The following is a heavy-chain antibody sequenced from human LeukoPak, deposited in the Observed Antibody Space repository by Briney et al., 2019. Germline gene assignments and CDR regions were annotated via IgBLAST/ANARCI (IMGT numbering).Heavy chain of an antibody. CDR1: GFTFDDYG. V-gene: IGHV3-20*04. D-gene: IGHD2-15*01. Sequence: RPGGSLRLSCAASGFTFDDYGMSWVSQAPGKGLEWVSGINWNGGSTVYADSVKGRFTISRDNAKNSLYLQMNSLRAEYTALYYCASLGYWSGGSCYARRDYWGQGTLVTVSS. CDR2: INWNGGST. CDR3: ASLGYWSGGSCYARRDY. J-gene: IGHJ4*02.